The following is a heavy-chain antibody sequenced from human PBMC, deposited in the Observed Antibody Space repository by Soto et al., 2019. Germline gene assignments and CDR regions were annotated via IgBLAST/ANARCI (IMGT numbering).Heavy chain of an antibody. CDR1: GFIFSGSA. J-gene: IGHJ4*02. D-gene: IGHD3-3*01. Sequence: EVQLVESGGGLVQPGGSLKLSCAASGFIFSGSAMAWVRQASGKGLEWVGRIRSKANSYATAYAVSVKGRFTISRDDSRNTAYLQMNSLKTEDTAVYYCARGVYDFWSGHPKGLDYWGQGTVVTVSS. V-gene: IGHV3-73*02. CDR3: ARGVYDFWSGHPKGLDY. CDR2: IRSKANSYAT.